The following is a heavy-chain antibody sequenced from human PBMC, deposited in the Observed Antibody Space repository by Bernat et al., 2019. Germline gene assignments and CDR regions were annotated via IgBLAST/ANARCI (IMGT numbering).Heavy chain of an antibody. CDR2: IIPILGIA. CDR1: GGTFSSYA. V-gene: IGHV1-69*04. D-gene: IGHD6-19*01. J-gene: IGHJ2*01. CDR3: VREDVRSGCCNWYFDL. Sequence: QVQLVQSGAEVKKPGSSVKVSCKASGGTFSSYAISWVRQAPGQGLEWMGRIIPILGIANYAQKFQGRVTITADKSTSTAYMELSSLRSEDTAVYYCVREDVRSGCCNWYFDLWGRGTLVTVSS.